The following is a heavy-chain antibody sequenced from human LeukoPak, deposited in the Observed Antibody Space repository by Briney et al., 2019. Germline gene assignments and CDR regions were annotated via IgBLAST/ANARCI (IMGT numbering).Heavy chain of an antibody. CDR1: GYTFTGYY. CDR2: INPNSGGT. J-gene: IGHJ4*02. CDR3: ARAHTPYRWYYDSSGCFDY. D-gene: IGHD3-22*01. V-gene: IGHV1-2*02. Sequence: ASVKVSCKASGYTFTGYYMHLVRQAPGQGLEWMGWINPNSGGTNYAQKFQGRVTMTRDTSISTAYMELSRLRSDDTAVYYCARAHTPYRWYYDSSGCFDYWGQGTLVTVSS.